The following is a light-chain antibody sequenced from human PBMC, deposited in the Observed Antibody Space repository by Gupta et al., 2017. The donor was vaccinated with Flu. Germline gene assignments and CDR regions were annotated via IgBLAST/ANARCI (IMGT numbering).Light chain of an antibody. Sequence: QSASTQPPSVSAAPGQKVTISCSGSSSNIGNNYVSWYQQLPGTAPKLLIYDNNKRPSGIPDRFSGSKSGTSATLAITGLQTGDEADYYCGTWDSSMSAGVFGGGTKLTVL. CDR2: DNN. CDR1: SSNIGNNY. V-gene: IGLV1-51*01. J-gene: IGLJ3*02. CDR3: GTWDSSMSAGV.